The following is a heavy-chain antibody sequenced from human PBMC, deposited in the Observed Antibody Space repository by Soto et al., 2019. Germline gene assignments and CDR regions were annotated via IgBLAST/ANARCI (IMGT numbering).Heavy chain of an antibody. CDR2: IIPIPGTA. V-gene: IGHV1-69*01. CDR3: ARSQGSSTSLEIYYYYYYGMDV. D-gene: IGHD2-2*01. J-gene: IGHJ6*02. CDR1: GGTFGSYA. Sequence: QVQLVQSGAEVKKPGSSVKVSCKASGGTFGSYAISWVRQAPGQGLEWMGGIIPIPGTANYAQKFQGRVTIAADESTSTAYMELSSLRSEDTAVYYCARSQGSSTSLEIYYYYYYGMDVWGQRNRVNVSS.